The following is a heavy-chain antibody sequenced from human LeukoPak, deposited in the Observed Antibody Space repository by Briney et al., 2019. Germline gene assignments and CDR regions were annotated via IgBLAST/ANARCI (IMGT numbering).Heavy chain of an antibody. CDR1: GGSISSNSYY. J-gene: IGHJ4*02. CDR3: ARDYGGWYYFDY. CDR2: IYYSGRT. Sequence: SETLSLTCTVSGGSISSNSYYWGWIRQPPGKGLEWVGSIYYSGRTYYNPSLKSRVTMSVDTSNNQFSLQLSSVTAADTALYYCARDYGGWYYFDYWGQGTLVTVSS. D-gene: IGHD6-19*01. V-gene: IGHV4-39*07.